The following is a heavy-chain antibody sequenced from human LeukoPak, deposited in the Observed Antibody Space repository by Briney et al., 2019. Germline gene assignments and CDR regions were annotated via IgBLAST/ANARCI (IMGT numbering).Heavy chain of an antibody. Sequence: GGSLRLSCVVSGFSISHNYMSWVRQAPGKGLEWVSLIYSGGDSYYADSVKGRFIISKDNSKNTVYLRMNTLRAEDTAVYYCASHYCTAGSCYFDGWGQRTLVSVSS. CDR2: IYSGGDS. D-gene: IGHD2-8*02. CDR3: ASHYCTAGSCYFDG. CDR1: GFSISHNY. J-gene: IGHJ4*02. V-gene: IGHV3-53*01.